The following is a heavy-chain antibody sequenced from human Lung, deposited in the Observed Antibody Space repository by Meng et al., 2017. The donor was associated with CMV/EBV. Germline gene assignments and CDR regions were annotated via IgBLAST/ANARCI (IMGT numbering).Heavy chain of an antibody. J-gene: IGHJ6*02. V-gene: IGHV3-48*04. CDR3: ARDFPTDDFWSGYYPGYYGMDV. Sequence: GEXXKISCAASGFTFSSYSMNWVRQAPGKGLEWVSYISSSSTIYYADSVKGRFTISRDNAKNSLYLQMNSLRAEDTAVYYCARDFPTDDFWSGYYPGYYGMDVWXQGTXVTVSS. D-gene: IGHD3-3*01. CDR1: GFTFSSYS. CDR2: ISSSSTI.